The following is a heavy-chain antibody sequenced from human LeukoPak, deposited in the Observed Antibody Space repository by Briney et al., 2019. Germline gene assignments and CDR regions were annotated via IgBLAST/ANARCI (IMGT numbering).Heavy chain of an antibody. J-gene: IGHJ6*03. CDR3: ARASWLPQSRNYYYMDV. CDR1: GDSISSYY. CDR2: IYYSGST. Sequence: SETLSLTCTVSGDSISSYYWSWIRQPAGKGLEWIGYIYYSGSTNYNPSLKSRVTISEDTSKNQFSLKLSSVTAADTAMYYCARASWLPQSRNYYYMDVWGKGTTVTISS. V-gene: IGHV4-59*01. D-gene: IGHD5-12*01.